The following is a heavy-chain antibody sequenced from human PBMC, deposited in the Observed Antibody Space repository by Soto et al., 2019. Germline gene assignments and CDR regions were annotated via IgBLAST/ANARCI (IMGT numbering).Heavy chain of an antibody. CDR2: INPSGGST. J-gene: IGHJ4*02. CDR1: GHTFTKYY. V-gene: IGHV1-46*01. CDR3: AADSRWQLYY. D-gene: IGHD1-1*01. Sequence: ASVKVSCKASGHTFTKYYFHWVRQAPGQGLEWMGIINPSGGSTNYAERFQGRVTMTRDTSTSTMYMELNSLTSEDTAVYYCAADSRWQLYYWGQGTQVTVSS.